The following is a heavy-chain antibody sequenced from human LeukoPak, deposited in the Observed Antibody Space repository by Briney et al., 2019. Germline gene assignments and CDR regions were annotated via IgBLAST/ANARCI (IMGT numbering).Heavy chain of an antibody. D-gene: IGHD3-10*01. V-gene: IGHV4-38-2*01. J-gene: IGHJ4*02. CDR1: GYSISSGYY. CDR2: IYHSGST. CDR3: ARVGVVRGVDY. Sequence: SETLSLTCAVSGYSISSGYYWGWIRQPPGKGLEWIGSIYHSGSTYDNPSLKSRVIMSVDTFKNQFSLKLTSVTAADTAVYYCARVGVVRGVDYWGQGTLVTVSS.